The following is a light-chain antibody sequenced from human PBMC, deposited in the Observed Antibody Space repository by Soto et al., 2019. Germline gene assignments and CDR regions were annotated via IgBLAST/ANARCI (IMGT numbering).Light chain of an antibody. J-gene: IGKJ5*01. CDR2: DAS. CDR1: QSVSSSY. Sequence: EIVLTQSPGTLSLSPGERATLSCRASQSVSSSYLAWYQQKPGQAPRLLIYDASNRATGIPARFSGSGSGTDFTLTISGLDPEDFAIYYCQHRFNWPPSGTFGQGTRLEIK. CDR3: QHRFNWPPSGT. V-gene: IGKV3D-20*02.